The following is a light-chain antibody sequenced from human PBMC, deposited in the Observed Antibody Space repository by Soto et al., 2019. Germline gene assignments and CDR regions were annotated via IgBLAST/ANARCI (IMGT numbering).Light chain of an antibody. V-gene: IGLV2-14*03. CDR2: DVT. Sequence: QSVLTQPASVSGSPGQSITISCTGTSSDVGGYNYVSWYQQHPGKAPKLMIYDVTNRPSGVSNRFSGSKSGNTASLTISGLQADDEADYYCSSYTSSNIVVFGGGTKVTVL. J-gene: IGLJ2*01. CDR3: SSYTSSNIVV. CDR1: SSDVGGYNY.